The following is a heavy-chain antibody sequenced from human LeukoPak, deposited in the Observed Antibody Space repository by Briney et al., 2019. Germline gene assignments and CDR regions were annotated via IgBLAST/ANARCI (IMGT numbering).Heavy chain of an antibody. Sequence: SETLSLTCTVSGYSISSGYYWGWIRQPPGKGLEWIGTIFHSGTTYYNPSLKSRVTISIDTSKNQFSPRLSSVTAADTAVYYCARSAVGYCSGGSCYPTTHDYWGQGTLVTVSS. CDR2: IFHSGTT. V-gene: IGHV4-38-2*02. J-gene: IGHJ4*02. CDR3: ARSAVGYCSGGSCYPTTHDY. CDR1: GYSISSGYY. D-gene: IGHD2-15*01.